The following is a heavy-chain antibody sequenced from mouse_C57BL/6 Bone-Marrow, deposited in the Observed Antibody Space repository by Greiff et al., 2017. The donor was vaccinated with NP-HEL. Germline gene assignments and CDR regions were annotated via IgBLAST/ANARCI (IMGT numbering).Heavy chain of an antibody. CDR1: GFSLTSYG. J-gene: IGHJ4*01. Sequence: QVQLQQSGPGLVAPSQSLSITCTVSGFSLTSYGVHWVRQPPGKGLEWLVVIWSDGSTTYNSALKSRLSISKDNSKSQVFLKMNSLQTDDTAMYYCARLGRRGNAMDYWGQGTSVTVSS. V-gene: IGHV2-6*03. CDR2: IWSDGST. CDR3: ARLGRRGNAMDY. D-gene: IGHD4-1*01.